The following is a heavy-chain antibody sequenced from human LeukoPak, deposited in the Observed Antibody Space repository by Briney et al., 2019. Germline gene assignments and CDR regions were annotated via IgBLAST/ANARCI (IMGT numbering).Heavy chain of an antibody. D-gene: IGHD2-15*01. CDR1: GFTFSGYW. CDR2: IKQDESEK. CDR3: ARGVDSAYAFDF. Sequence: GGSLRLSCAASGFTFSGYWMSWVRQAPGKGLEWVANIKQDESEKYYVDSVKGRFTISRDDSKNTLFLQMNSVRAEDTAVYYCARGVDSAYAFDFWGQGNLVTVSS. V-gene: IGHV3-7*03. J-gene: IGHJ4*02.